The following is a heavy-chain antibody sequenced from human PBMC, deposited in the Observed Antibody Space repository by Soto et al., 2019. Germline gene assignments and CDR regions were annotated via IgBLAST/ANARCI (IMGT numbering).Heavy chain of an antibody. Sequence: SETLSLTCAVSGYSISSSNWWGWIRQPPGKGLEWIGYIYYSGTTYYNPSLKSRVTMSVDTSKNQFSLKLNSVTAVDTAVYYCARREIQGPIDYWGQGTLVTVSS. D-gene: IGHD1-26*01. V-gene: IGHV4-28*01. CDR1: GYSISSSNW. J-gene: IGHJ4*02. CDR2: IYYSGTT. CDR3: ARREIQGPIDY.